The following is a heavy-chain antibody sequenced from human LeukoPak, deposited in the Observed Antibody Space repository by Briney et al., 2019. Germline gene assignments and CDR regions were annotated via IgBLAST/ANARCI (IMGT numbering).Heavy chain of an antibody. V-gene: IGHV3-48*02. J-gene: IGHJ4*02. CDR2: ISSNGNTI. CDR1: GFTFSTYN. CDR3: ARDYGGHGEYFDY. D-gene: IGHD4-23*01. Sequence: GGSLRLSCAASGFTFSTYNINWVRQTPEKGLEWISYISSNGNTIYYADSVKGRFTISRDNAKNSVYLQLNSLRDEDTAIYHCARDYGGHGEYFDYWGQGTLVTVSS.